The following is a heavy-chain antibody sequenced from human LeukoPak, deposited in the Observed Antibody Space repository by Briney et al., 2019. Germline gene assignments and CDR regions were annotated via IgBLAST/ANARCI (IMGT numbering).Heavy chain of an antibody. J-gene: IGHJ4*02. V-gene: IGHV1-69*13. CDR3: AVWGSGSYFDY. Sequence: ASVKVSCKASGGTFSSYAISWVRQAPGQGLEWMGGIIPIFGTATYAQKFQGRVTITADESTSTAYMELSSLRSEDTAVCYCAVWGSGSYFDYWGQGTLVTVSS. CDR2: IIPIFGTA. D-gene: IGHD3-10*01. CDR1: GGTFSSYA.